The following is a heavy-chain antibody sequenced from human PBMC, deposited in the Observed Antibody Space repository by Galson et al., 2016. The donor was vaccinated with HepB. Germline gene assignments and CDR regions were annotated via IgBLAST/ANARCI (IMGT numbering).Heavy chain of an antibody. CDR2: MDRAGSA. V-gene: IGHV4-34*01. CDR3: ARGPFSTIELFAHFDP. D-gene: IGHD4/OR15-4a*01. Sequence: LSLTCAASGASLSGYYWSWIRQPPGKGLEWIAMMDRAGSAKYNPSPQSRVTMSIDTSKNQFSLTLSSVTVADTAIYYCARGPFSTIELFAHFDPWGQGSPVTVSS. J-gene: IGHJ5*02. CDR1: GASLSGYY.